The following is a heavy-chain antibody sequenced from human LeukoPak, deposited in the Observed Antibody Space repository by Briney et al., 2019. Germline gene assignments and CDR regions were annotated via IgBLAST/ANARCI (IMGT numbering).Heavy chain of an antibody. CDR2: IIPIFGTA. CDR3: ARALYCGGDCYSGGFYYYYYYMDV. CDR1: GGTFSSYA. J-gene: IGHJ6*03. D-gene: IGHD2-21*02. Sequence: SVKVSCKASGGTFSSYAISWVRQAPGQGLEWMGGIIPIFGTANYAQKFQGRVTITTDESTSTAYRELSSLRSEDTAVYYCARALYCGGDCYSGGFYYYYYYMDVWGKGTTVTVSS. V-gene: IGHV1-69*05.